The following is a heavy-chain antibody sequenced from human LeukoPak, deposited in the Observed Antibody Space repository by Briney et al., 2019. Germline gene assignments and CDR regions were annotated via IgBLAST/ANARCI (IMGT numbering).Heavy chain of an antibody. CDR3: ARESRGYSYGAYFDY. CDR2: IYYSGST. D-gene: IGHD5-18*01. V-gene: IGHV4-59*01. CDR1: GGSISSYY. J-gene: IGHJ4*02. Sequence: SETLSLTCTVSGGSISSYYWSWIRQPPGKGLEWLGYIYYSGSTNYNPSLKSRVTISVDTSKNQFSLKLSSVTAADTAVYYCARESRGYSYGAYFDYWGQGTLVTVSS.